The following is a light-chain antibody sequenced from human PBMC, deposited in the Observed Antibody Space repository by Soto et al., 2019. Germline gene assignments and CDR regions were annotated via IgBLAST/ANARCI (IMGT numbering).Light chain of an antibody. Sequence: DIVMTQSPLSLPVTPGEPASISCRSSQSLLHSNGYNYLDWYLQKPGQSPQLLTYLGSIRASGVPDRFSGSGSGTDFTREISRVEAEDVGVYYCMEALQTPKYTFGQGTKLEIK. CDR2: LGS. J-gene: IGKJ2*01. CDR1: QSLLHSNGYNY. V-gene: IGKV2-28*01. CDR3: MEALQTPKYT.